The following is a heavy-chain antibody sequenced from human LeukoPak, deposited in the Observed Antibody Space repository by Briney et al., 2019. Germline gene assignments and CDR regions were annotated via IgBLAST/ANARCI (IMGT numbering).Heavy chain of an antibody. CDR1: GFTLSSYE. V-gene: IGHV3-23*01. Sequence: GGSLRLSCTASGFTLSSYEMSWIRHAPGKGLEWVSSIDYDGGSGHYADSVKGRFTISRDNSNNTLFLHLNSLRGEDTAVYYCTRNSGWYGLSWGQGTLVTVSS. CDR2: IDYDGGSG. J-gene: IGHJ1*01. D-gene: IGHD6-19*01. CDR3: TRNSGWYGLS.